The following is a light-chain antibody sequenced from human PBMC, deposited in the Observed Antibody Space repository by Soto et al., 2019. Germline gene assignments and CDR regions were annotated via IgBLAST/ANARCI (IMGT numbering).Light chain of an antibody. CDR2: ESS. J-gene: IGKJ1*01. Sequence: ESLLTHSPATLSLSPGERATLSCRASQSVDNYLDWYQQKPGQAPRLLIYESSNRATGIPARFSGSGSGTDFSLTISSLEPEDLAVYYCQQRSTCPQTFGQGTKVDIK. V-gene: IGKV3-11*01. CDR3: QQRSTCPQT. CDR1: QSVDNY.